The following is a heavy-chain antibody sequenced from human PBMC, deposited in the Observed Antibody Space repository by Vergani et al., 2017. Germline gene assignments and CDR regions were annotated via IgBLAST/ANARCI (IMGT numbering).Heavy chain of an antibody. CDR1: GYTSTGYY. CDR3: ARGGYYDSSGYATN. D-gene: IGHD3-22*01. J-gene: IGHJ4*02. V-gene: IGHV1-2*02. Sequence: QVQLVQSAAEVKKPGASVKVSCAASGYTSTGYYMHWVRQAPGQGLEWMRWINPNSGGTNYAQKFQGRVTMTRDTSISTAYMELSRLRSDDTAVYYCARGGYYDSSGYATNWGQGTLVTVSS. CDR2: INPNSGGT.